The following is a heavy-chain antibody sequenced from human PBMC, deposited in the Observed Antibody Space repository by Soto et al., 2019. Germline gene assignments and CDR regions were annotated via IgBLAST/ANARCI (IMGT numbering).Heavy chain of an antibody. CDR2: IHHSGST. D-gene: IGHD1-26*01. CDR3: ARDAGGGFDP. CDR1: GDSISSSDW. J-gene: IGHJ5*02. Sequence: QVQLQESGPGLVKPSGTLSLTCAVSGDSISSSDWWTWVRQSPGEGLEWLGEIHHSGSTNYNPSLKCRVTMSVDKSKNQFSLKLISVIAADTAVYYCARDAGGGFDPWGQGTLITVSS. V-gene: IGHV4-4*02.